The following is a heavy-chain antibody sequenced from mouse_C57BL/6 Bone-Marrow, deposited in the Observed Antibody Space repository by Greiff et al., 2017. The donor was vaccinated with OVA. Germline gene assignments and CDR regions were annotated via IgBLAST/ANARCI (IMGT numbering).Heavy chain of an antibody. CDR2: ISSGGSYT. D-gene: IGHD3-3*01. CDR1: GFTFSSYG. V-gene: IGHV5-6*01. Sequence: DVHLVESGGDLVKPGGYLKLSCAASGFTFSSYGMSWVRQTPDKRLEWVATISSGGSYTYSPDSVKGRFTISRDNAKNTLYLQMSSLKSEDTAMYYCARGGTWGYFDVWGTGTTVTVSS. CDR3: ARGGTWGYFDV. J-gene: IGHJ1*03.